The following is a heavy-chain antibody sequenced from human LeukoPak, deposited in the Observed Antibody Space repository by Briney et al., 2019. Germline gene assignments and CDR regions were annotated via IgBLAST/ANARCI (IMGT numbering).Heavy chain of an antibody. CDR1: GYTFTIYG. J-gene: IGHJ6*02. D-gene: IGHD2-2*02. V-gene: IGHV1-18*01. CDR2: ISAYNGNT. Sequence: ASVTVSCKASGYTFTIYGISWVRQAPGQGLEWMGWISAYNGNTNYAQKLQGRVTMTTDTSTSTAYMELRSLRSDDTAVYYCARVYCSSTSCYRAYYYGMDVWGQGTTVTVSS. CDR3: ARVYCSSTSCYRAYYYGMDV.